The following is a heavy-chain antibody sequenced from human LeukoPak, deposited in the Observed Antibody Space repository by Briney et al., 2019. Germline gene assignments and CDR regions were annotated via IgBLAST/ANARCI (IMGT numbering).Heavy chain of an antibody. CDR1: GGSISSGGYY. V-gene: IGHV4-31*03. Sequence: SQTLSLTCTVSGGSISSGGYYWSWSRQHPGKGLEWIGYISYSGSTYYNPSLKSRVTISVDTSKSQFSLKLSSVTAADTAVYYCARVLFGVAIPYYFDSWGQGTLVTVSS. J-gene: IGHJ4*02. CDR3: ARVLFGVAIPYYFDS. D-gene: IGHD3-3*01. CDR2: ISYSGST.